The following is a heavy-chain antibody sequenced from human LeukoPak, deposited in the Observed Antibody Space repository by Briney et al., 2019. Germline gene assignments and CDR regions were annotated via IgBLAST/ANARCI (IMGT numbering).Heavy chain of an antibody. J-gene: IGHJ6*04. CDR3: AKEGGDYYGSGSYYGYYYYGMDV. CDR1: GFTSTSYA. V-gene: IGHV3-23*01. CDR2: ISGSGGTT. Sequence: GGSLRLSCAASGFTSTSYAMGWVRQAPGKGLEWVSAISGSGGTTYYADSVKGRFTISRDNSKNTLYLQMNSLRAEDTAVYYCAKEGGDYYGSGSYYGYYYYGMDVWGKGTTVTVSS. D-gene: IGHD3-10*01.